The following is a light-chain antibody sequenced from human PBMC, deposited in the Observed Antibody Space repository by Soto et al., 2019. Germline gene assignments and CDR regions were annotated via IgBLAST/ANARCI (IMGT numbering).Light chain of an antibody. Sequence: DIVLTQSPATLSLSPGERATLSCRASEILYNFLAWYQHRPGQVPRLLISDAFNRAPGVPARFNGSGSGTDFTLTISSLEPEDFAVYYCQHRTKWPLTFGGGTNVDIK. CDR3: QHRTKWPLT. CDR2: DAF. J-gene: IGKJ4*01. CDR1: EILYNF. V-gene: IGKV3-11*01.